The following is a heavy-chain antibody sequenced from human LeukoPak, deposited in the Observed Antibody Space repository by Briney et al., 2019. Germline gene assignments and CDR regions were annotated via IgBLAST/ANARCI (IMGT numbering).Heavy chain of an antibody. D-gene: IGHD3-22*01. CDR2: IYYSGST. J-gene: IGHJ3*02. V-gene: IGHV4-31*03. CDR1: GGSISSGGYY. Sequence: ASETLSLTCTVSGGSISSGGYYWSWIRQHPGKGLEWIGYIYYSGSTYYNPSLKSRVTISVDTSKNQFSLKLSSVTAADTAVYYCASGISSGYAGNDAFDIWGQGTMVTVSS. CDR3: ASGISSGYAGNDAFDI.